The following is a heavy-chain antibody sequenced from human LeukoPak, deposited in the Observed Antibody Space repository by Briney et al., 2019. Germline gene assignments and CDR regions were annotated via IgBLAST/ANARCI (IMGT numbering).Heavy chain of an antibody. CDR2: IYYSGST. Sequence: PSQTLSLTCTVSGASISSGSYYWSWIRQPPGKGLEWIGYIYYSGSTNYNPSLKSRVTISVDTSKNQFSLKLSSVTAADTAVYYCAREMATSRNIDYWGQGTLVTVSS. D-gene: IGHD5-24*01. V-gene: IGHV4-61*01. J-gene: IGHJ4*02. CDR3: AREMATSRNIDY. CDR1: GASISSGSYY.